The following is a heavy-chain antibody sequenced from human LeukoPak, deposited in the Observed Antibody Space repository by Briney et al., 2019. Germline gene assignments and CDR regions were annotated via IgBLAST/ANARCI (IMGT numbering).Heavy chain of an antibody. Sequence: ASVKVSCKASGYTFTVYSINWLRKAPGQGLEWMGWITTSTGKPTYAQGFTGRFVFSLDTSVSTTYLHINSLKAEDTAVYYCARDASMINFDYWGQGAWSPSPQ. V-gene: IGHV7-4-1*02. D-gene: IGHD3-16*01. CDR1: GYTFTVYS. CDR3: ARDASMINFDY. CDR2: ITTSTGKP. J-gene: IGHJ4*02.